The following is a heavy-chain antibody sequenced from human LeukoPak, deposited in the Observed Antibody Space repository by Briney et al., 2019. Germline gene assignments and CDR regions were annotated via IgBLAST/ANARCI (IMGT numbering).Heavy chain of an antibody. D-gene: IGHD3-3*01. CDR2: IYTSGST. V-gene: IGHV4-61*02. Sequence: SETLSLTCTVSGGSISSGSYYWSWSRQPAGKGLEWIGRIYTSGSTNYNPSLKSRVTISVDTSKNQFSLKLSSVTAADTAVYYCARPHIYDFGSGYSNWFDPWGQGTLVTVSS. CDR1: GGSISSGSYY. J-gene: IGHJ5*02. CDR3: ARPHIYDFGSGYSNWFDP.